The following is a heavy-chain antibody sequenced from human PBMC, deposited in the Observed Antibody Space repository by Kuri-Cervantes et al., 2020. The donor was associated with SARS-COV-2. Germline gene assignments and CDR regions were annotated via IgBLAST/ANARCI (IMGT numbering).Heavy chain of an antibody. J-gene: IGHJ6*02. V-gene: IGHV3-74*01. D-gene: IGHD4-23*01. CDR3: ARDPVTPGYYYYYGMDV. Sequence: GGSLRLSCAASGFTFSSYWMHWVRQAPGRGLVWVSRINSDGSSTSYADSVKGRFTISRVNAKNTLYLQMNSLRAEDTAVYYCARDPVTPGYYYYYGMDVWGQGTTVTVSS. CDR1: GFTFSSYW. CDR2: INSDGSST.